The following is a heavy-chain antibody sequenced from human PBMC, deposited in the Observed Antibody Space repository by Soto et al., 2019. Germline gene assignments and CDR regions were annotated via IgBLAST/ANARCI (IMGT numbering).Heavy chain of an antibody. CDR3: ARESGDWPLNWFDP. V-gene: IGHV3-74*01. D-gene: IGHD2-21*02. CDR2: ITSDGKSK. J-gene: IGHJ5*02. Sequence: VHLVESGGGLVQPEGSLRLSCAASGFNFTNHWMHWVRQAPGKGLVWVSRITSDGKSKAYAESVKGRFAISRDNAKNTVYLQMNGLTVEDTAVYYCARESGDWPLNWFDPWGQGTLVTVSS. CDR1: GFNFTNHW.